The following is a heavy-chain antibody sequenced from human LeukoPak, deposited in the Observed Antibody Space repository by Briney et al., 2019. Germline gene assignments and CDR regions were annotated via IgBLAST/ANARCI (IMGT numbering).Heavy chain of an antibody. CDR3: ARHRCAQWLVLRHYCGMDV. CDR2: INPNSGGT. CDR1: VYTFIGYY. J-gene: IGHJ6*02. Sequence: ASVTVSFKSTVYTFIGYYMHWVRQAPAQGREGMGWINPNSGGTNYAQTFQGRVTMTRDTSISTAYMELSRLRSDDTAVYYCARHRCAQWLVLRHYCGMDVWGQGTTVTVSS. V-gene: IGHV1-2*02. D-gene: IGHD6-19*01.